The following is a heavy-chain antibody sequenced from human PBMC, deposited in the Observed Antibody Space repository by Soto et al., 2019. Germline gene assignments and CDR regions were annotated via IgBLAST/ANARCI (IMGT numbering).Heavy chain of an antibody. CDR3: ARSESRNGYNQDYYFDY. V-gene: IGHV1-69*01. J-gene: IGHJ4*02. Sequence: QVHLVQYGPEVKKPGSSVKVSCRSSGGTFRTYAISWVRQAPGQGLEWMGWLLPVFGTPAYGPRFQGRVTITADESSSTSYMELTGLRSDDTAVYYCARSESRNGYNQDYYFDYWGQGTLVAVSS. CDR2: LLPVFGTP. D-gene: IGHD3-10*01. CDR1: GGTFRTYA.